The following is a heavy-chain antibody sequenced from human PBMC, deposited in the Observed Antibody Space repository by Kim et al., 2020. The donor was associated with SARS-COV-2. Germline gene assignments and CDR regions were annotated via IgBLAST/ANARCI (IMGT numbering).Heavy chain of an antibody. CDR2: IIPIFGTA. V-gene: IGHV1-69*13. D-gene: IGHD3-22*01. J-gene: IGHJ4*02. CDR1: GGTFSSYA. CDR3: ASQGGGTYYYDSSGYSNFDY. Sequence: SVKVSCKASGGTFSSYAISWVRQAPGQGLEWMGGIIPIFGTANYAQKFQGRVTITADESTSTAYMELSSLRSEDTAVYYCASQGGGTYYYDSSGYSNFDYWGQGTLVTVSS.